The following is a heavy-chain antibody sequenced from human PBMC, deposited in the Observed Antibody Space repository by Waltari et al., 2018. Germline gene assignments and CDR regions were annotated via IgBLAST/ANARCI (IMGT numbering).Heavy chain of an antibody. Sequence: QVQLVQSGAEVKKPGASVKVSCKASGYTFTSYAMHWVRQAPGQRLEWMGWINAGNGNTKYSQEFQGRFTITKDTSASTAYMELSSLRSEDMAVYYCARDPYCSGGSCSSYFDYWGQGTLVTVSS. CDR2: INAGNGNT. CDR3: ARDPYCSGGSCSSYFDY. D-gene: IGHD2-15*01. CDR1: GYTFTSYA. V-gene: IGHV1-3*03. J-gene: IGHJ4*02.